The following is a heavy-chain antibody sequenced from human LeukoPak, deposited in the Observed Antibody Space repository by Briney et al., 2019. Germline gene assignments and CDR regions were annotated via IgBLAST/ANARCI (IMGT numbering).Heavy chain of an antibody. Sequence: GGSLRLSCAASGFTFSSYWMSWVRQAPGQGLEWVANINQDGSEKYYVDSVKGRFTISRDNAKNSLYLQMNSLRAEDTAVYYCARVNPSQRTYYYDSSGYDDAFDIWGQGTMVTVSS. CDR1: GFTFSSYW. CDR3: ARVNPSQRTYYYDSSGYDDAFDI. CDR2: INQDGSEK. V-gene: IGHV3-7*01. J-gene: IGHJ3*02. D-gene: IGHD3-22*01.